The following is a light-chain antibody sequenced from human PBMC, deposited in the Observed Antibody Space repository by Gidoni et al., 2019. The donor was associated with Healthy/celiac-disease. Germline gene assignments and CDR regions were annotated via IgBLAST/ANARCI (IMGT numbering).Light chain of an antibody. Sequence: QSVLDHPPLTSGHPRQGVTISCSGSSSNIGSNTVNWYQQLPGTAPKLLIYSNNQRPSGVPDRFSGSKSGTSASLAISGLQSEDEADYYCAAWDDSLNGWVFGGGTKLTVL. V-gene: IGLV1-44*01. J-gene: IGLJ3*02. CDR1: SSNIGSNT. CDR3: AAWDDSLNGWV. CDR2: SNN.